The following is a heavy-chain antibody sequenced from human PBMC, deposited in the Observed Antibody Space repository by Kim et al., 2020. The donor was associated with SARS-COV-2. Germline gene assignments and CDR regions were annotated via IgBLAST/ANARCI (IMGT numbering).Heavy chain of an antibody. J-gene: IGHJ4*02. CDR3: ARRQFTSGWYYFDY. D-gene: IGHD6-19*01. V-gene: IGHV3-74*03. Sequence: YGASLKGRFTISRATAKNTLYLRMNRLRPEDTAVYYCARRQFTSGWYYFDYWGQGTLVTVSS.